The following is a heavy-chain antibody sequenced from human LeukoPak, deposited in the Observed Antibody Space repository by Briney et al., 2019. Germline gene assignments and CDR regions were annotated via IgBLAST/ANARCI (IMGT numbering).Heavy chain of an antibody. Sequence: PGGSLRLSCAASGFTFSDYYMSWIRQAPGKGLEWVSYISSSGSTIYYADSVKGRFTISRDNAKNSLYLQINSLRAEDTALYYCASSGVVVIANGYFQHWGQGTLVTVSS. D-gene: IGHD2-21*01. J-gene: IGHJ1*01. V-gene: IGHV3-11*01. CDR2: ISSSGSTI. CDR1: GFTFSDYY. CDR3: ASSGVVVIANGYFQH.